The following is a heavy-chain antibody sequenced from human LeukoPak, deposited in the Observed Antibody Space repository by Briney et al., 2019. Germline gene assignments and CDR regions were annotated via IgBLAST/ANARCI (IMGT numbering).Heavy chain of an antibody. CDR3: SSSGVEEWQGLHF. V-gene: IGHV1-24*01. CDR1: GYTLSELS. CDR2: FDVAETDT. D-gene: IGHD3-3*01. J-gene: IGHJ4*02. Sequence: ASVKVSCKVSGYTLSELSMHWVRQSPGKGLEWMGGFDVAETDTIYAQKFQGRVTMTEDASTDTAYMELNSLSSEDTAVYYCSSSGVEEWQGLHFWGQGTLVTVSS.